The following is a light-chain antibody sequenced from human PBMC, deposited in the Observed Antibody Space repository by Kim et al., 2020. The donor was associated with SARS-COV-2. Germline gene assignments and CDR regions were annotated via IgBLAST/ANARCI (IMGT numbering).Light chain of an antibody. J-gene: IGKJ1*01. CDR1: QSISSW. Sequence: ASVGDRVTITCRASQSISSWLAWYQQKPGKAPKLLIYKASDLESGGPSRFSGSGSGTEFTLTISSLQPDDFASYHCQQYNSYPWTFGQGTKVDIK. CDR2: KAS. V-gene: IGKV1-5*03. CDR3: QQYNSYPWT.